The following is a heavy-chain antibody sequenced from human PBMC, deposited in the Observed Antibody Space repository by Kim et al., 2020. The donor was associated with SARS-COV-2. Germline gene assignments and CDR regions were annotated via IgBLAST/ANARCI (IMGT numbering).Heavy chain of an antibody. CDR3: AREPHGAFDY. J-gene: IGHJ4*02. D-gene: IGHD3-16*01. CDR2: ISYDGSNK. Sequence: GGSLRLSCAASGFTFSSYAMHWVRQAPGKGLEWVAVISYDGSNKYYADSVKGRFTISRDNSKNTLYLQMNSLRAEDTAVYYCAREPHGAFDYWGQGTLVTVSS. V-gene: IGHV3-30-3*01. CDR1: GFTFSSYA.